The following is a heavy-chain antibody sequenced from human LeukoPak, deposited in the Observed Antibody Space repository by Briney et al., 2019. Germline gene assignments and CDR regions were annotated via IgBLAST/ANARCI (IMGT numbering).Heavy chain of an antibody. Sequence: ASVKVSCKASGYTFTGYYMHWGRQTPGQGLEWMGRINPNSGGTNYAQKFQGRVTMTRDTSISTAYMELSRLRSDDTAVYYCARVQSLTHFDYWGQGTLVTVSS. V-gene: IGHV1-2*06. CDR2: INPNSGGT. CDR1: GYTFTGYY. J-gene: IGHJ4*02. CDR3: ARVQSLTHFDY.